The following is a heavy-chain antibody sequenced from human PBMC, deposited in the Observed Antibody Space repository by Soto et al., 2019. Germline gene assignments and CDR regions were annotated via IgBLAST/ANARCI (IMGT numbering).Heavy chain of an antibody. CDR1: GYTFTSYA. CDR2: INAGNGNT. CDR3: ARDKSSSWYNYSYYMDV. Sequence: ASVKVSCKASGYTFTSYAMHWVRQAPGQRLEWMGWINAGNGNTKYSQKFQGRVTITRDTSASTAYMELSSLRSEDTAVYYCARDKSSSWYNYSYYMDVWGKGTTVTVSS. V-gene: IGHV1-3*01. J-gene: IGHJ6*03. D-gene: IGHD6-13*01.